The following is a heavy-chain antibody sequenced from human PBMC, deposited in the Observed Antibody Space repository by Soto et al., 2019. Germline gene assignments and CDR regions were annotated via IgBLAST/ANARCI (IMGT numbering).Heavy chain of an antibody. Sequence: GGSLRLSCAASGFTFSSYGMHWVRQAPGKGLEWVAVIWYDGSNKYYADSVKGRFTISRDNSKNTLYLQMNSLRAEDTAVYYCARGPGIAAAGTDLQDWYFDLWGRGTLVTVSS. CDR1: GFTFSSYG. CDR3: ARGPGIAAAGTDLQDWYFDL. CDR2: IWYDGSNK. V-gene: IGHV3-33*01. D-gene: IGHD6-13*01. J-gene: IGHJ2*01.